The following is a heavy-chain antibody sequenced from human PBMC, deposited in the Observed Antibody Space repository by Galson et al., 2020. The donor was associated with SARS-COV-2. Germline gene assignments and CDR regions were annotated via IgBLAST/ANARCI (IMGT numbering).Heavy chain of an antibody. D-gene: IGHD7-27*01. CDR1: GYSISNFYY. CDR2: MYLSGTT. CDR3: ASSVHDGNLGGLDV. Sequence: SETLSLTCTVSGYSISNFYYWGWIRQPPGKGLEWIGSMYLSGTTYYNPSLKSRVTILVDTSKNHFSLNLTSVTAADTAVYYCASSVHDGNLGGLDVWGQGTTVTVSS. J-gene: IGHJ6*02. V-gene: IGHV4-38-2*02.